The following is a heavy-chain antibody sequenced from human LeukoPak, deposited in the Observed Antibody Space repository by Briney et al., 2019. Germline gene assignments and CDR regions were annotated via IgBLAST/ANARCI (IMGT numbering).Heavy chain of an antibody. J-gene: IGHJ4*02. Sequence: SETLSLTCTVSGASISSSYWNWIRQPPGKGLEWIGYIYYTGSTNYNPSLKSRVTISVDTSKNQFSLKLSSVTAADTAVYYCARHSRLDKSSLSWADYWGQGTLVTVSS. D-gene: IGHD2-2*03. CDR2: IYYTGST. CDR3: ARHSRLDKSSLSWADY. V-gene: IGHV4-59*08. CDR1: GASISSSY.